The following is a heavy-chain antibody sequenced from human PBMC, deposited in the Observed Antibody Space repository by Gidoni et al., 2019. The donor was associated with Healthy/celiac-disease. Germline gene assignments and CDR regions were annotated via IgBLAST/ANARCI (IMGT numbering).Heavy chain of an antibody. CDR2: IYYSGST. CDR3: ARGPARRLNDAFDI. CDR1: GGSISSYY. Sequence: QVQLQESGPGLVKPSETLSLTCTVSGGSISSYYWSWIRQPPGKGLEWIGYIYYSGSTNYNPSLKSRVTISVDTSKNQFSLKLSSVTAADTAVYYCARGPARRLNDAFDIWGQGTMVTVSS. J-gene: IGHJ3*02. V-gene: IGHV4-59*01. D-gene: IGHD2-2*01.